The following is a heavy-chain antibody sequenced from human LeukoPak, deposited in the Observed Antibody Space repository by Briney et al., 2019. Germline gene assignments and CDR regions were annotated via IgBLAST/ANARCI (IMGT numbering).Heavy chain of an antibody. CDR2: ISSGSSTI. V-gene: IGHV3-48*01. Sequence: PGGSLRLSCAASGFTFSRYSMNWVRQAPGKGLEWVSYISSGSSTIYYADSVKGRFTISRDNSKNTLFLRMNSLRAEDTAVYFCAKQSLYDSSGHFHYWGQGTLVTVSS. D-gene: IGHD3-22*01. CDR1: GFTFSRYS. CDR3: AKQSLYDSSGHFHY. J-gene: IGHJ4*02.